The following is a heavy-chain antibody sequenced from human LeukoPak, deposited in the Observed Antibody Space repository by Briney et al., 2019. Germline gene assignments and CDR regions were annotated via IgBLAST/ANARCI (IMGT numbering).Heavy chain of an antibody. CDR2: IWYDGSNK. V-gene: IGHV3-33*01. D-gene: IGHD6-13*01. CDR1: GFTFSSYG. J-gene: IGHJ4*02. Sequence: GGSLRLSCAASGFTFSSYGMHWVRQAPGKGLAGVAVIWYDGSNKYYADSVKGRFTISRDNSKNTLYLQMNSLRAEDTAVYYCARLYSSSWYGGIDYWGQGTLVTVSS. CDR3: ARLYSSSWYGGIDY.